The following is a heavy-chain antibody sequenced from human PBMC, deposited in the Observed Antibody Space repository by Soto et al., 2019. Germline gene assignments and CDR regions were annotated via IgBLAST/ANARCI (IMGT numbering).Heavy chain of an antibody. CDR3: AREGINNYNEYYFDS. CDR1: GSTFSTYS. V-gene: IGHV3-21*01. CDR2: ISGSGNYT. Sequence: GGSLRLSCAASGSTFSTYSMNWVRQAPGKGLEWVSSISGSGNYTHYADFLRGRFTISRDNAKTSLYLQMNSLRAEDTAVYYCAREGINNYNEYYFDSWGQGTVVTVSS. J-gene: IGHJ4*02. D-gene: IGHD4-4*01.